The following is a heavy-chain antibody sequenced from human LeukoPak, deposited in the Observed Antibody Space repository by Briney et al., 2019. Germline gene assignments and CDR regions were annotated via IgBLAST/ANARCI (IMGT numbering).Heavy chain of an antibody. Sequence: SETLSLTCTVSGGSISSYYWSWIRQPAGKGLEWIGRIYTSGSTNYNPSLKSRVTMSVDTSKNQFSLKLSSVTAADTAVYYCARDSSYCSGGSCYSHYHYMDVWGKGTTVTVSS. CDR2: IYTSGST. D-gene: IGHD2-15*01. V-gene: IGHV4-4*07. CDR1: GGSISSYY. J-gene: IGHJ6*03. CDR3: ARDSSYCSGGSCYSHYHYMDV.